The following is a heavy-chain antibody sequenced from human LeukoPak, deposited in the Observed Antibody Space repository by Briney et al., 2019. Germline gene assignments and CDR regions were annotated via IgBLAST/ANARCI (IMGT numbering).Heavy chain of an antibody. CDR3: ASAIGSIWYEFDY. V-gene: IGHV3-53*01. CDR1: GFTVNNNY. J-gene: IGHJ4*02. D-gene: IGHD6-13*01. Sequence: GGSLRLSCAASGFTVNNNYMSWVRQAPGRGLEWVSVIYSGGYTYYAGSVKGRFTISRDNSKNTLYLQTNSLRADDTAVYYCASAIGSIWYEFDYWGQGTLVTVSS. CDR2: IYSGGYT.